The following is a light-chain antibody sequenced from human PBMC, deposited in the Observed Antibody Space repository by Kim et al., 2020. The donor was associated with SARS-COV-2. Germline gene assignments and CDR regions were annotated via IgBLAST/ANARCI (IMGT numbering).Light chain of an antibody. CDR3: QQYADAPLT. V-gene: IGKV3-20*01. CDR2: GAS. CDR1: QSVGKNY. Sequence: PGEGATLSCRASQSVGKNYLAWYQQKPGQAPRLLIYGASNRATGIPDRFSGSGSGTDFTLTIRRLEPEDFGVYYCQQYADAPLTFGGGTRVEI. J-gene: IGKJ4*01.